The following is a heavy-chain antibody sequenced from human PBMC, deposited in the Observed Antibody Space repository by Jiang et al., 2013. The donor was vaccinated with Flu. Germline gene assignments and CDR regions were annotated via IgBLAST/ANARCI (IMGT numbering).Heavy chain of an antibody. J-gene: IGHJ4*02. Sequence: SGAEVKKPGASVLISCKASGYTFLSYAIHWVRQAPGQRLEWMGWINVGNGNTKYSQEFLGRVTITRDTSAITAYMELSSLRSEDTAVYYCARRVGRTFDYWGQGTLVTVS. CDR1: GYTFLSYA. V-gene: IGHV1-3*01. CDR2: INVGNGNT. D-gene: IGHD3-16*01. CDR3: ARRVGRTFDY.